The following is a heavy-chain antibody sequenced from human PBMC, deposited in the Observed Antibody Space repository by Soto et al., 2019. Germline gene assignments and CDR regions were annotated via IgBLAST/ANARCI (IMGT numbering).Heavy chain of an antibody. CDR3: AREGDYVWGSYRYYFDY. Sequence: ASVKVSFKASGYTFTGYYMHWLRQAPGQGLGWMGWINPNSGGTNYAQKFQGRVTMTRDTSISTAYMELSRLRSDDTAVYYCAREGDYVWGSYRYYFDYWGQGTLVTVSS. V-gene: IGHV1-2*02. CDR2: INPNSGGT. D-gene: IGHD3-16*02. J-gene: IGHJ4*02. CDR1: GYTFTGYY.